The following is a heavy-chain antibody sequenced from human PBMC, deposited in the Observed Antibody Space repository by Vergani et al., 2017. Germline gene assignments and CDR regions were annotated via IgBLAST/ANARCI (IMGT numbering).Heavy chain of an antibody. Sequence: EVQVVESGGGLIKPGGSLRLSCVVSGITFKNAWINWVRQAPGKGLEWIGRIRSKNDGGTADYAAPLKGRFTISRDDSKDSAFLLVNNLKTEDTAVYFCYTDFQYYWGQGTLVTVSS. CDR3: YTDFQYY. CDR1: GITFKNAW. CDR2: IRSKNDGGTA. D-gene: IGHD2-2*02. J-gene: IGHJ4*02. V-gene: IGHV3-15*01.